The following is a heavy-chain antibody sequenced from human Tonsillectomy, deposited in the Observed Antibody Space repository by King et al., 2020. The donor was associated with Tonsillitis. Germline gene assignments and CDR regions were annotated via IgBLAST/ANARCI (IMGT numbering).Heavy chain of an antibody. CDR2: IRYDGSNK. V-gene: IGHV3-30*02. CDR1: GFTFSSYG. J-gene: IGHJ6*02. CDR3: AALRFLAMPDDSYSYYGMSV. Sequence: VQLVESGGGVVQPGGSLRLSCAASGFTFSSYGMHWVRQAPGKGLEWVAFIRYDGSNKYYADSVKGRFTISRDNSKNTLYLQMNSLRAEDTAVYYCAALRFLAMPDDSYSYYGMSVWGQGTTFTVSS. D-gene: IGHD3-3*01.